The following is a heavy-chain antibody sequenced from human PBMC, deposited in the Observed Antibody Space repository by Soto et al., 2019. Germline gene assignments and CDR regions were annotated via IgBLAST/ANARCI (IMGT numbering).Heavy chain of an antibody. CDR1: GGSISSSSYY. CDR2: IYSSGRT. CDR3: LRHPVETSSSGGWFDP. V-gene: IGHV4-39*01. Sequence: KPSETLSLTCTVSGGSISSSSYYWGWIRQPPGKGLEWIGSIYSSGRTFYIPSLRSRVTISVDTSNNQFSLKLTSVTAADSAVFYCLRHPVETSSSGGWFDPWGKGTLVTVSS. J-gene: IGHJ5*02. D-gene: IGHD3-10*01.